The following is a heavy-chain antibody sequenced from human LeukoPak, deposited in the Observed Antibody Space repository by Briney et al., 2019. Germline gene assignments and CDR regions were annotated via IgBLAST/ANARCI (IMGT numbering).Heavy chain of an antibody. D-gene: IGHD3-22*01. J-gene: IGHJ4*02. Sequence: GESLKISCKGSGYNFANDYIGWVRQMPGKGLEWMGIVYPGDSTRSKYNPSFQGHVTLSADKSISTAYVQWSSLKASDTAVYYCARLTSYDPTHYFDYWGQGTLITVSS. CDR3: ARLTSYDPTHYFDY. CDR2: VYPGDSTRS. V-gene: IGHV5-51*01. CDR1: GYNFANDY.